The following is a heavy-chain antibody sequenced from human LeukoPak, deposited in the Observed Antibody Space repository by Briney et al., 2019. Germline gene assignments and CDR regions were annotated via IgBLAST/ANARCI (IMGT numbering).Heavy chain of an antibody. CDR2: ISAYNGDT. J-gene: IGHJ3*02. CDR3: ARIRNYHLQEAVDI. CDR1: GFTFTSYG. Sequence: GASVKVSCKASGFTFTSYGFSWVRQAPGQGIEWMGWISAYNGDTKYAQKFLGRVTMTMDTSTNTVYMELMSLRYDDTAMYYCARIRNYHLQEAVDIWGQGTMDTVSS. D-gene: IGHD4-11*01. V-gene: IGHV1-18*01.